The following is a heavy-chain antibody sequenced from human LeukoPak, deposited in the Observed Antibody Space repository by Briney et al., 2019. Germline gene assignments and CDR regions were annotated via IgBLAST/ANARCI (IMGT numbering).Heavy chain of an antibody. J-gene: IGHJ4*02. CDR1: GGSISSYY. D-gene: IGHD3-22*01. CDR2: IYYSGST. V-gene: IGHV4-59*01. CDR3: ARGYYDSSGYYFWYFDY. Sequence: SETLSLTCTASGGSISSYYWGWIRQPPGKGLEWIGYIYYSGSTNYNPSLKSRVTISVDTSKNQFSLKLSSVTAADTAVYYCARGYYDSSGYYFWYFDYWGQGTLVTVSS.